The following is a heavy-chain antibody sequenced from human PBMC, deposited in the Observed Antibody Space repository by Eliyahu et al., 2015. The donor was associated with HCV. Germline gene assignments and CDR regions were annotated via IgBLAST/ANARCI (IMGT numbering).Heavy chain of an antibody. V-gene: IGHV4-39*01. Sequence: QLQLQESGPGLVKPSETLSLTCTVSGGSXSXSXYYWGXXRPPXGKGLEWIGSIXYSGTTYSNPSLKSRLTISVESSKNQFSLKLNSVTAADTALYYCARHSAGGAIIGLVIISGNYFDYWGQGTLVTVSS. D-gene: IGHD3/OR15-3a*01. CDR1: GGSXSXSXYY. J-gene: IGHJ4*02. CDR2: IXYSGTT. CDR3: ARHSAGGAIIGLVIISGNYFDY.